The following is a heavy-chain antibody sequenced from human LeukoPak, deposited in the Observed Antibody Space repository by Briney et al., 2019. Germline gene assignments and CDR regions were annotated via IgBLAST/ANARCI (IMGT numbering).Heavy chain of an antibody. J-gene: IGHJ6*03. CDR2: ISGGSSTM. V-gene: IGHV3-48*01. CDR3: ARDRGQTGYYWSYYYYMDV. Sequence: PGGSLRLSCAASGFTFSDYSMNWVRQAPGKGLEWVSYISGGSSTMYYADSVKGRFTISRDNAKNSLCLQMNSLRAEDTAVYYCARDRGQTGYYWSYYYYMDVWGIGTTVTVSS. D-gene: IGHD3-9*01. CDR1: GFTFSDYS.